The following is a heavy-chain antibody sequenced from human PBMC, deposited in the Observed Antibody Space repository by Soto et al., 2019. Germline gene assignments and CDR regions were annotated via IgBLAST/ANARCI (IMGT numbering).Heavy chain of an antibody. D-gene: IGHD3-3*01. CDR2: FDPEDGET. CDR1: GYTLTELS. CDR3: ATDIFSDYDFWSAASFPI. J-gene: IGHJ3*02. Sequence: ASLKVSCKVSGYTLTELSMHWVRQAPGKGLEWMGGFDPEDGETIYAQKFQGRVTMTEDTSTDTAYMELSSLRSEDTAVYYCATDIFSDYDFWSAASFPIWGQGTMVTVSS. V-gene: IGHV1-24*01.